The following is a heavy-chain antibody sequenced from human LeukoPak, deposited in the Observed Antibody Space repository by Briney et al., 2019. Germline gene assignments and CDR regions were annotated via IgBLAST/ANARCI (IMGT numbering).Heavy chain of an antibody. V-gene: IGHV1-2*02. CDR2: INPNSGGT. CDR3: ARVREPLSNFKH. Sequence: ASVKVSCKASGYTFTGYYMHWVRQAPGQGLEWMGWINPNSGGTNYAQKFQGRVTMTRDTSISTAYMELSRLRSDHTAVYHCARVREPLSNFKHWGQGTLVTVSS. J-gene: IGHJ1*01. D-gene: IGHD1-26*01. CDR1: GYTFTGYY.